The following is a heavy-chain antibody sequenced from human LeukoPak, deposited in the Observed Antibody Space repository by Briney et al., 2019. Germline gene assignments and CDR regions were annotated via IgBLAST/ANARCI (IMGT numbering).Heavy chain of an antibody. J-gene: IGHJ4*02. Sequence: SETLSLTCAVSAGSISISNWWSWVRQPPGKGLEWIGYIYYSGSTYYNPSLKSRVTISVDTSKNQFSLKLSSVTAADTAVYYCARGFEYYDYVWGSYRRLTSYYFDYWGQGTLVTVSS. D-gene: IGHD3-16*02. V-gene: IGHV4-4*02. CDR1: AGSISISNW. CDR3: ARGFEYYDYVWGSYRRLTSYYFDY. CDR2: IYYSGST.